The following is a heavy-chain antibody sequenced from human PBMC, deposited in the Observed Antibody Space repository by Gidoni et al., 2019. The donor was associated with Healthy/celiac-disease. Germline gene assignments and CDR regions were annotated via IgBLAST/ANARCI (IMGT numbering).Heavy chain of an antibody. D-gene: IGHD6-19*01. Sequence: EVQRVESGGGLVKPGGSLRLSCAASGVTFSSYSMNWVRQAPGKGLEWVSSISSRSSYIYYADSVKGRFTISRDNAKNSLYLQMNSLRAEDTAVYYCARCLARSSGWYGYWGQGTLVTVSS. CDR1: GVTFSSYS. CDR2: ISSRSSYI. J-gene: IGHJ4*02. CDR3: ARCLARSSGWYGY. V-gene: IGHV3-21*01.